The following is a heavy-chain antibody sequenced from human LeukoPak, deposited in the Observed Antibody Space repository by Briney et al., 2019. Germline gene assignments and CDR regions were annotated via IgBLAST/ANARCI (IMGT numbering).Heavy chain of an antibody. V-gene: IGHV3-66*01. CDR2: IYSGGST. CDR1: GFTVSSNY. J-gene: IGHJ4*02. Sequence: GGSLRLSCAASGFTVSSNYMSWVRQAPGKGLEWVSVIYSGGSTYYADSVKGRFTISRDNSKNTLYLQMNSLRAEDTAVYYCARARAAAGIQFDYWGQGTLVTVSS. D-gene: IGHD6-13*01. CDR3: ARARAAAGIQFDY.